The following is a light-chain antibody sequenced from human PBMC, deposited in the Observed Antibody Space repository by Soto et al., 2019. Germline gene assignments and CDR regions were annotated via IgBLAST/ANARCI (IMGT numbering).Light chain of an antibody. CDR1: SSDVGGYNY. Sequence: QSALTQPASVSGSPGQSITISCTGTSSDVGGYNYVSWYQQYPGKVPKLMIYEVSSRPSGVSNRFSGSKSDNTASLTISGLQAEDEADYYCSSFTSSNTPVFGEGTKLTVL. J-gene: IGLJ2*01. V-gene: IGLV2-14*01. CDR2: EVS. CDR3: SSFTSSNTPV.